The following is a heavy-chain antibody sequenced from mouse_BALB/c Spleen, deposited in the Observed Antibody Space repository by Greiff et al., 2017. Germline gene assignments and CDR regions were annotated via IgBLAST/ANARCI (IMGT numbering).Heavy chain of an antibody. CDR1: GFNIKDTY. CDR3: ARSALLRLRREYYYAMDY. J-gene: IGHJ4*01. D-gene: IGHD1-2*01. Sequence: EVQLQQSGAELVKPGASVKLSCTASGFNIKDTYMHWVKQRPEQGLEWIGRIDPANGNTKYDPKFQGKATITADTSSNTAYLQLSSLTSEDTAVYYCARSALLRLRREYYYAMDYWGQGTSVTVSS. CDR2: IDPANGNT. V-gene: IGHV14-3*02.